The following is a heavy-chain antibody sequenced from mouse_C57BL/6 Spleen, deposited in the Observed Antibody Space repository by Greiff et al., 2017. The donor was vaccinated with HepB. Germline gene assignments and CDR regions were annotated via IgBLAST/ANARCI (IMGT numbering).Heavy chain of an antibody. CDR1: GFTFSSYA. V-gene: IGHV5-4*01. D-gene: IGHD1-2*01. CDR3: AREGGEYYGGAMDY. CDR2: ISDGGSYT. J-gene: IGHJ4*01. Sequence: EVMLVESGGGLVKPGGSLKLSCAASGFTFSSYAMSWVRQTPEKRLEWVATISDGGSYTYYPDNVKGRFTISRANAKNNLYLQMSHLKSEDTAMYYCAREGGEYYGGAMDYWGQGTSVTVSS.